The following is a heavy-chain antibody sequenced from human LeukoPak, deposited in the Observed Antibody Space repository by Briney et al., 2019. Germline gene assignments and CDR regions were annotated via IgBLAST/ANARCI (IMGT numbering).Heavy chain of an antibody. CDR1: GFTFSYYA. V-gene: IGHV3-30*19. CDR3: ASVRGCSGTRCHYYYYGMDV. Sequence: PGRSLRLSCSASGFTFSYYAIHWVRQAPGKGLEWVAVISFDGSDKYYADSVKGRFTISRDNSKNTLLLQMNSLRPEDTAVYYCASVRGCSGTRCHYYYYGMDVWGKGTTVTVCS. D-gene: IGHD2-2*01. CDR2: ISFDGSDK. J-gene: IGHJ6*04.